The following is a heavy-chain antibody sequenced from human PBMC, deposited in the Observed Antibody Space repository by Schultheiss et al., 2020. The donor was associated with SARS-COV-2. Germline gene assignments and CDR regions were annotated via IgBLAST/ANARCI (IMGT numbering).Heavy chain of an antibody. CDR3: ARDQRNYDTPNYYGMDV. V-gene: IGHV4-31*03. J-gene: IGHJ6*02. CDR1: GGSISSGGYY. D-gene: IGHD1-7*01. Sequence: SETLSLTCTVSGGSISSGGYYWSWIRQHPGKGLEWIGYIYYSGSTYYNPSLKSRVTISVDTSKNQFSLKLSSVTAADTAVYYCARDQRNYDTPNYYGMDVWGQGTTVTVSS. CDR2: IYYSGST.